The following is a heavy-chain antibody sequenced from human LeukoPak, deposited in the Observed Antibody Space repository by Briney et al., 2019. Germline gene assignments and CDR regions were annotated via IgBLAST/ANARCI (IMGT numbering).Heavy chain of an antibody. Sequence: PSETLSLTCTVSGGSISSYYWSWIRQPPGKGLEWIGYIYYSGSTNYNPSLKSRVTISVDTSKNQFSLKLSSVTAADTAVYYCARRAGTGTIHSDYWGQGTLVTVSS. J-gene: IGHJ4*02. CDR3: ARRAGTGTIHSDY. CDR2: IYYSGST. CDR1: GGSISSYY. D-gene: IGHD3/OR15-3a*01. V-gene: IGHV4-59*01.